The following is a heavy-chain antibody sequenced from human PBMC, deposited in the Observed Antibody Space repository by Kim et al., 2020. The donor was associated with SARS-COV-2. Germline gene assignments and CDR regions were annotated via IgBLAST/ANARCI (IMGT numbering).Heavy chain of an antibody. Sequence: SETLSLTCTVSGGSISSSSYYWGWIRQPPGKGLEWIGSIYYSGSTYYNPSLKSRVTISVDTSKNQFSLKLSSVTAADTAVYYCARGTMVRGRGRSYWYFDLWGRGTLVTVSS. D-gene: IGHD3-10*01. J-gene: IGHJ2*01. V-gene: IGHV4-39*01. CDR3: ARGTMVRGRGRSYWYFDL. CDR1: GGSISSSSYY. CDR2: IYYSGST.